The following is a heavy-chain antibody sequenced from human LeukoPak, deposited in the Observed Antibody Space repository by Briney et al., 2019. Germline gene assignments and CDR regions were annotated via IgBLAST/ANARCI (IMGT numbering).Heavy chain of an antibody. CDR3: AKIRYPGYYFDY. Sequence: GGSLRLSCAASGFTFSSYAMGWVRQAPGKGLEWASAISGSGGSTYYADSVKGRFTISRDNSKNTLYLQMNSLRAEDTAVYYCAKIRYPGYYFDYWGQGTLVTVSS. CDR1: GFTFSSYA. CDR2: ISGSGGST. D-gene: IGHD3-9*01. V-gene: IGHV3-23*01. J-gene: IGHJ4*02.